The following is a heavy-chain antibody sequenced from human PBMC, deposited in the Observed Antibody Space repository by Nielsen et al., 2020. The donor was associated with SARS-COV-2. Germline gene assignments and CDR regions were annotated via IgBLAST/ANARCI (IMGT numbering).Heavy chain of an antibody. Sequence: ASVKVSCKASGYTFTSYDINWVRQATGQGLEWMGWMNPNSGNTGYAQKFQGRVTMTRDTSTSTVYMELSSLRSEDTAVYYCARQSWGRGMDVWGQGTTVTVSS. D-gene: IGHD3-16*01. CDR1: GYTFTSYD. J-gene: IGHJ6*02. V-gene: IGHV1-8*01. CDR2: MNPNSGNT. CDR3: ARQSWGRGMDV.